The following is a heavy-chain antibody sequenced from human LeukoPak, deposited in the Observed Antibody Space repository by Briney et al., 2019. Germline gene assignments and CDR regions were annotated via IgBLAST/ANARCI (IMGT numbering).Heavy chain of an antibody. V-gene: IGHV4-4*07. CDR2: IYTSGST. CDR1: GGSISSYY. J-gene: IGHJ5*02. CDR3: ARDFGLTMVRGVIISNWFDP. D-gene: IGHD3-10*01. Sequence: SETLSLTCTVSGGSISSYYWSWIRQPAGKGLEWIGRIYTSGSTNYNPSLKSRVTMSVDTSKNQFSLKLSSVTAADTAVYYCARDFGLTMVRGVIISNWFDPWGQGTLVTVSS.